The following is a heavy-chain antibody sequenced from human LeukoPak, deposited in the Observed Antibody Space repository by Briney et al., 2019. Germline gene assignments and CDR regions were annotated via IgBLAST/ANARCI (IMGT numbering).Heavy chain of an antibody. CDR1: GFTFHDCA. CDR3: ATHFHPHSYLTPLYGIDV. D-gene: IGHD3-3*02. CDR2: ISGNSGSI. Sequence: PGGSLRLSCAASGFTFHDCAMPWVRQAPGKGLEWVSGISGNSGSIAYAGSVKGRFTISRDNAKNSLYLQMNSLRDEDTALYYCATHFHPHSYLTPLYGIDVWGQGTTVTVSS. J-gene: IGHJ6*02. V-gene: IGHV3-9*01.